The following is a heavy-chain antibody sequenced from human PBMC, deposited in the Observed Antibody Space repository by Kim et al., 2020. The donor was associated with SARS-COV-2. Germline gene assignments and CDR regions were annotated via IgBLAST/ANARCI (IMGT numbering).Heavy chain of an antibody. V-gene: IGHV3-48*03. Sequence: GGSLRLSCAASGFTFGSYEMNWVRQAPGNGLEWVSYISSTGTTIYYADSVKGRFTVSRDNAKNTLYLHMNSLRAEDTAVYYCAREDYYYGMDVWGQGTTVTVSS. CDR1: GFTFGSYE. CDR3: AREDYYYGMDV. CDR2: ISSTGTTI. J-gene: IGHJ6*02.